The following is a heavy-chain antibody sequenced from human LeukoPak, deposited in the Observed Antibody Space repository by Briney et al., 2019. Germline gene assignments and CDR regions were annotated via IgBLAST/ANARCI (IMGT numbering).Heavy chain of an antibody. D-gene: IGHD3-16*01. CDR1: GHSFSTHA. CDR2: VSGSGDST. Sequence: PGGSLRLSCAASGHSFSTHAMNWVRQAPGKGLEWVSGVSGSGDSTFYADSVKGRFTISRDNAKNTLYLQMNSLRPEDTAVYYCAKAYWDTFGWYFFDYWGQGTLVSVSS. J-gene: IGHJ4*02. V-gene: IGHV3-23*01. CDR3: AKAYWDTFGWYFFDY.